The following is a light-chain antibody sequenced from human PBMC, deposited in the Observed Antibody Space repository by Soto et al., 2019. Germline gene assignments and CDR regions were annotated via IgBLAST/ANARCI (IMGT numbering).Light chain of an antibody. CDR2: DAS. CDR1: QSVTNS. Sequence: DIVLTQSPSTLSLSPGERATLSCRASQSVTNSLAWYQQKPGQAPRLLVYDASNRATGIPTRFSGSGSGTDFTLTISNLEPEDFAVYYCQQYGSSGTFGQGTKVDIK. CDR3: QQYGSSGT. J-gene: IGKJ1*01. V-gene: IGKV3-11*01.